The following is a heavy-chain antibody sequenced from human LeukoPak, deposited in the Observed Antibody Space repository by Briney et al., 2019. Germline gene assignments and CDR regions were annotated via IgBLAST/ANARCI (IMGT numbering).Heavy chain of an antibody. D-gene: IGHD1-1*01. Sequence: GRSLRLSCAASGFTFSTYSMNWVRQAPGKGLEWVSSISSSSSYIYYADSMKGRFTISRDNAKNSLYLQMNSLRAEDTAVYYCARALGWNDGGLDYWGQGTLVTVSS. V-gene: IGHV3-21*01. CDR3: ARALGWNDGGLDY. J-gene: IGHJ4*02. CDR1: GFTFSTYS. CDR2: ISSSSSYI.